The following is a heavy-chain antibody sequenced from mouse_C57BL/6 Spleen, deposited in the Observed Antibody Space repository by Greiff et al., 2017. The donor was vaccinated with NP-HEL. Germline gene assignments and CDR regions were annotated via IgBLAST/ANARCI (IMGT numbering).Heavy chain of an antibody. CDR1: GYTFTSYW. J-gene: IGHJ4*01. D-gene: IGHD2-5*01. CDR2: IYPGSGST. V-gene: IGHV1-55*01. CDR3: ARGDYSNYRYYAMDY. Sequence: VQLQQPGAELVKPGASVKMSCKASGYTFTSYWITWVKQRPGQGLEWIGDIYPGSGSTNYNEKFKSKATLTVDTSSSTAYMQLSSLTSEDSAVYYCARGDYSNYRYYAMDYWGQGTSVTVSS.